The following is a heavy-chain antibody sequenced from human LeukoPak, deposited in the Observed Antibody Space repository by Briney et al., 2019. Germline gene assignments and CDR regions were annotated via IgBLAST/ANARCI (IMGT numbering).Heavy chain of an antibody. CDR3: AKDGRKYQVSCDYAWFDP. D-gene: IGHD4-17*01. Sequence: GGSLRLSCAASGFTFSRCAMSWVRQAPGKGLEWVSAISGSGGSTYYADSVKGRFTISRDNSKNTLYLQMNSLRAEDTAVYYCAKDGRKYQVSCDYAWFDPCGQGTLVTVSS. J-gene: IGHJ5*02. CDR1: GFTFSRCA. CDR2: ISGSGGST. V-gene: IGHV3-23*01.